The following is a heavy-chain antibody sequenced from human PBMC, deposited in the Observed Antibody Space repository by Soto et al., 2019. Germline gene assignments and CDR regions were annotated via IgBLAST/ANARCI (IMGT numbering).Heavy chain of an antibody. D-gene: IGHD3-22*01. J-gene: IGHJ2*01. V-gene: IGHV3-48*02. CDR2: ISSSSSTI. Sequence: QLGGSLRLSCAASGFTFSSYSMNWVRQAPGKGLEWVSYISSSSSTIYYAVSVKGRFTISRDNAKNSLYLQMNSLRDEDTAVYYCARDLNGRIYDSSGYYLYWYFDLWGRGTLVTVSS. CDR1: GFTFSSYS. CDR3: ARDLNGRIYDSSGYYLYWYFDL.